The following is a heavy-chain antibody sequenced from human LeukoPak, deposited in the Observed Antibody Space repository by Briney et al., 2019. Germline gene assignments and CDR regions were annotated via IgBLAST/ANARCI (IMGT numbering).Heavy chain of an antibody. CDR3: ASGPTRYSPHPYFDY. Sequence: GASVKVSCKASGYTFTAYYMHWVRPAPGQGLEWMGWINPNSGGTNYAQKFQGRVTMTRDTSINTVYMELSRLTSDDTAVYSCASGPTRYSPHPYFDYWGQGTLVTVSS. D-gene: IGHD5-18*01. V-gene: IGHV1-2*02. CDR2: INPNSGGT. J-gene: IGHJ4*02. CDR1: GYTFTAYY.